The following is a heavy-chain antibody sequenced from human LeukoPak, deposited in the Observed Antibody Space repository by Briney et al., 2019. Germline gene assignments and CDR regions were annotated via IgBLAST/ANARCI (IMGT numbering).Heavy chain of an antibody. D-gene: IGHD3-3*01. CDR2: IYYSGST. CDR1: GGSISSYY. CDR3: ARVAIFGVVRRSFDP. V-gene: IGHV4-59*12. Sequence: SETLSLTCTVSGGSISSYYWSWIRQPPGKGLEWIGYIYYSGSTNYNPSLKSRVTISVDTSKNQFSLKLSSVTAADTAVYYCARVAIFGVVRRSFDPWGQGTLVTVSS. J-gene: IGHJ5*02.